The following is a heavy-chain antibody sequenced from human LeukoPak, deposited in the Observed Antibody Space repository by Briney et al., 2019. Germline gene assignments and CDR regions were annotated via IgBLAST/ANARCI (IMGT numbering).Heavy chain of an antibody. CDR3: ARQSPLYCSGGSCYSPGAVDY. D-gene: IGHD2-15*01. CDR1: GGSISSSSYY. CDR2: IYYSGST. V-gene: IGHV4-39*01. Sequence: SETLSLTCTVSGGSISSSSYYWGWIRQPPGKGLEWIGSIYYSGSTYYNPSPKSRVTISVDASKNQFSLKLSSVTAADTAVYYCARQSPLYCSGGSCYSPGAVDYWGQGTLVTVSS. J-gene: IGHJ4*02.